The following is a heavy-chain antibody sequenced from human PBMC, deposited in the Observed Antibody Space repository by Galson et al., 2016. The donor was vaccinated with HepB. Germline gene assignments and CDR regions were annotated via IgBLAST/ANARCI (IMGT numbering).Heavy chain of an antibody. CDR3: ARDCTGGTCKFAGYDAFDI. D-gene: IGHD2-8*02. CDR1: GGSISSTTNW. Sequence: EPLSLTCTVSGGSISSTTNWGSWVRQSPGQGLEWIGEIYHSGDTTYTPSLKSRATISVDTSRNQFPLSLSSVTAADTAVYYCARDCTGGTCKFAGYDAFDIWGQGTTVTVSS. V-gene: IGHV4-4*02. J-gene: IGHJ3*02. CDR2: IYHSGDT.